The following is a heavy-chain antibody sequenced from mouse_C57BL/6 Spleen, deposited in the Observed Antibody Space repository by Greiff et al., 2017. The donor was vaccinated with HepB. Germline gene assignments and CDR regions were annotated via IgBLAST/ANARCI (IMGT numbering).Heavy chain of an antibody. V-gene: IGHV1-72*01. Sequence: VQLQQPGAELVKPGASVKLSCKASGYTFTSYWMHWVKQRPGRGLEWIGRIDPNSGGTKYNEKFKSKATLTVDKPSSTAYMQLSSLTSEDSAVYYCAIYYGSSYGYWYFDGWGTGTTVTVSS. CDR1: GYTFTSYW. CDR2: IDPNSGGT. CDR3: AIYYGSSYGYWYFDG. J-gene: IGHJ1*03. D-gene: IGHD1-1*01.